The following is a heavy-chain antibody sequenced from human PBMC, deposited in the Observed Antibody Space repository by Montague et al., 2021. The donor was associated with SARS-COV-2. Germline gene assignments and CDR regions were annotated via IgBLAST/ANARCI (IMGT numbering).Heavy chain of an antibody. D-gene: IGHD2-15*01. CDR2: SYYRSKWYH. CDR3: ARTTTRMLYPENAFGI. Sequence: CAISGDSVSSNTATWNWIRQSPSRGLEWLGRSYYRSKWYHDYAISLKSRITINPDTSKNQFSLQLSSVAPEDTAAFYCARTTTRMLYPENAFGIWGQGTMVTVSS. J-gene: IGHJ3*02. CDR1: GDSVSSNTAT. V-gene: IGHV6-1*01.